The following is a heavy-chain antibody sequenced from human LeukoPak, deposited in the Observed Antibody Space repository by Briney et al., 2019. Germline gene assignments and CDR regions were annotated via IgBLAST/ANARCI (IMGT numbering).Heavy chain of an antibody. V-gene: IGHV4-4*02. D-gene: IGHD2/OR15-2a*01. Sequence: SETLSLTCGVSGGSISNTNWWTWVRQPPGKGLEWIGEVNLQGSTNYNPSLKSRVAISVDKSENHISLKLTSVTAADTAVYYCARGSRSSMDMFDYWGQGTLVTVSS. CDR1: GGSISNTNW. J-gene: IGHJ4*02. CDR3: ARGSRSSMDMFDY. CDR2: VNLQGST.